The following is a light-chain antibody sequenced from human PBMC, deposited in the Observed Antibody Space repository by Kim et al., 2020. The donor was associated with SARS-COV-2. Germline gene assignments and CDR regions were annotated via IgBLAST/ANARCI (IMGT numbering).Light chain of an antibody. Sequence: SPGERAILSCRASQSVETPLAWYQQKPGQPPRLLIYDSYTRTTDTPARFSGSGSGTDFTLTISSLEPEDFAVYYCQQRSKWPPYTFGQGTKLEI. J-gene: IGKJ2*01. CDR3: QQRSKWPPYT. CDR2: DSY. V-gene: IGKV3-11*01. CDR1: QSVETP.